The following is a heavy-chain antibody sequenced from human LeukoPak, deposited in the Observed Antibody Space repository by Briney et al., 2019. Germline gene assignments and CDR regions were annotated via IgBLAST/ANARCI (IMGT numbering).Heavy chain of an antibody. Sequence: GASVKVSCKASGYTFTSYYMHWVRQAPGQGLEWMGIINPSGGSTSYAQKFQGRVTMTRDTSTSTVYMELSSLRSEDTAVYYCARRVEDCSSTSCYRGSAFDIWGQGTMVTVSS. D-gene: IGHD2-2*01. CDR1: GYTFTSYY. CDR3: ARRVEDCSSTSCYRGSAFDI. J-gene: IGHJ3*02. V-gene: IGHV1-46*01. CDR2: INPSGGST.